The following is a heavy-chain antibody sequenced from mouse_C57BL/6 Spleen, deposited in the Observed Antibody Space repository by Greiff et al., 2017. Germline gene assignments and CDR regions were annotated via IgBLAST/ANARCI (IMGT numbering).Heavy chain of an antibody. J-gene: IGHJ2*01. V-gene: IGHV1-7*01. CDR3: ARSDDGYYPYFDY. D-gene: IGHD2-3*01. CDR2: INPSSGYT. CDR1: GYTFTSYW. Sequence: VQLQQSGAELAKPGASVKLSCKASGYTFTSYWMHWVKQRPGQGLEWIGYINPSSGYTKYNQKFKDKATLTADKSSSTAYMQLSSLTYEDSAVYYCARSDDGYYPYFDYWGQGTTLTVSS.